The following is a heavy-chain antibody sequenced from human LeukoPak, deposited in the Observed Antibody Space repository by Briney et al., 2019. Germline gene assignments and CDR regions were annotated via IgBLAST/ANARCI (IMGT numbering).Heavy chain of an antibody. Sequence: SVKVSCKASAYSFTDYYMHWVRQAPGQGLEWMGRINPNSGGTNYAQKFQGRVTMTRDTSISTAYMELSRLTSDDTAVYYCARASFWESPINWFAPWGQGTLVTVSS. J-gene: IGHJ5*02. CDR3: ARASFWESPINWFAP. CDR1: AYSFTDYY. V-gene: IGHV1-2*06. CDR2: INPNSGGT. D-gene: IGHD3-16*01.